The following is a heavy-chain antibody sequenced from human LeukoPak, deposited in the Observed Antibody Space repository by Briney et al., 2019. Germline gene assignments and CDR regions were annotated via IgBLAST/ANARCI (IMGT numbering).Heavy chain of an antibody. V-gene: IGHV4-59*08. D-gene: IGHD3-22*01. Sequence: SETLSLTCTVSGGSISSYYWNWIRQPPGKGPEWIGYIYYSGSTNYNPSLKSRVTISVDTSKNQFSLKLSSVTAADTAVYYCARQYDSSGSIDYWGQGTLVTVSS. CDR2: IYYSGST. CDR3: ARQYDSSGSIDY. CDR1: GGSISSYY. J-gene: IGHJ4*02.